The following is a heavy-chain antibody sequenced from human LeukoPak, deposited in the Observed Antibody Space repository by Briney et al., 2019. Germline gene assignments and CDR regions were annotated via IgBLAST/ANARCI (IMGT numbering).Heavy chain of an antibody. CDR3: ARDRGIVGTTGYYYMDV. CDR2: IWYDGSNK. D-gene: IGHD1-26*01. V-gene: IGHV3-33*01. CDR1: GFTFSSYG. Sequence: GRSLRLSCAASGFTFSSYGMHWVRQAPGKGLEWVAVIWYDGSNKYYADSVKGRFTISRDNAKNSLYLQMNSLRAEDTAVYYCARDRGIVGTTGYYYMDVWGKGTTVTVSS. J-gene: IGHJ6*03.